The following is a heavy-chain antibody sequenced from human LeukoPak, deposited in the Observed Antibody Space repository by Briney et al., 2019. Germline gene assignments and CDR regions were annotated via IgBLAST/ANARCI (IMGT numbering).Heavy chain of an antibody. CDR1: GYTFSSHG. Sequence: ASVKVSCKASGYTFSSHGISWVRQAPGQGLEWMAWISAYNGNTNYARKLQGRVTMTTDTSTSTAYMELRSLRSDDTAVYYCARSTTKAFDIWGQGTMVTVSS. J-gene: IGHJ3*02. CDR2: ISAYNGNT. CDR3: ARSTTKAFDI. D-gene: IGHD4-17*01. V-gene: IGHV1-18*01.